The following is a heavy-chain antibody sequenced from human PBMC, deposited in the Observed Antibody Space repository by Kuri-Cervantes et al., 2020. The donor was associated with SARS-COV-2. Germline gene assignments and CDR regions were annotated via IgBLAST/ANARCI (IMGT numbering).Heavy chain of an antibody. CDR2: IIPIFGTA. J-gene: IGHJ4*02. D-gene: IGHD2-2*02. Sequence: SVKVSCKASGGTFSSYAISWVRQAPGQGLEWMGGIIPIFGTANYAQKFQGRVTITTDESTSTAYMELSSLRSEDTAVYYCARGGGGYCSSTSCYSYWGQGTLVTVSS. V-gene: IGHV1-69*05. CDR3: ARGGGGYCSSTSCYSY. CDR1: GGTFSSYA.